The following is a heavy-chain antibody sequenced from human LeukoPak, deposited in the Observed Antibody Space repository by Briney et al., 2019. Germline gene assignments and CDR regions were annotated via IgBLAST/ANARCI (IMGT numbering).Heavy chain of an antibody. CDR2: IIPIFGTG. Sequence: SVKVSCKASGGTFSSYAISWVRQAPGQGLESMGRIIPIFGTGNCAQKFQGRVTITTDESTSTAYMELSSLRSEDTAVYYCAAPRPDYDSNGYYYDSEYFQHWGQGTLVTVSS. CDR1: GGTFSSYA. D-gene: IGHD3-22*01. J-gene: IGHJ1*01. V-gene: IGHV1-69*05. CDR3: AAPRPDYDSNGYYYDSEYFQH.